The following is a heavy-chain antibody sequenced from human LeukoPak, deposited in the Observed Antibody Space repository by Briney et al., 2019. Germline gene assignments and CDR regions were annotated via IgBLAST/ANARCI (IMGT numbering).Heavy chain of an antibody. CDR1: GGSISSGSYY. V-gene: IGHV4-61*02. CDR2: IDPSGST. D-gene: IGHD3-9*01. CDR3: ARESRPYDILTGYLGGAFDY. Sequence: SETLSLTCTVSGGSISSGSYYWSWIRQPAGKGLEWIGRIDPSGSTNYDPSLKSRVTTSVDTSKNQFSLRLSSVTAADTALYYCARESRPYDILTGYLGGAFDYWGQGTLVTVSS. J-gene: IGHJ4*02.